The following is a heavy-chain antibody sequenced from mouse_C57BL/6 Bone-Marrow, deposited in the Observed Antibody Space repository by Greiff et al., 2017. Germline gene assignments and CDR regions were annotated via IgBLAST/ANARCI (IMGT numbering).Heavy chain of an antibody. V-gene: IGHV5-9-1*01. CDR1: GFTFSNYA. CDR2: ISSGGSFT. D-gene: IGHD2-13*01. Sequence: EVMLVESGGGLVKPGGSLKLSCAASGFTFSNYAMSWVRQTPEKRLEWVATISSGGSFTYYPDNLKGRFTISRDNATNTLYLQVSLLRSEDTALYYGARQPGSYYGVFDNGGQGTTLTVSS. J-gene: IGHJ2*01. CDR3: ARQPGSYYGVFDN.